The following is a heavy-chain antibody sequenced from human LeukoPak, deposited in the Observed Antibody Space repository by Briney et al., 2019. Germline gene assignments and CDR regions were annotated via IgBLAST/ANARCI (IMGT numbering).Heavy chain of an antibody. CDR3: ARDQNFWSGYSTHWFDP. J-gene: IGHJ5*02. Sequence: PSETLSPTCTVSGGSISSYYWSWIRQPPGEGLEWIGYIYYSGSTYYNPSLKSRVTISVDTSRNQFSLKLSSVTAADTAVYYCARDQNFWSGYSTHWFDPWGQGTLVTVSS. CDR1: GGSISSYY. CDR2: IYYSGST. D-gene: IGHD3-3*01. V-gene: IGHV4-59*12.